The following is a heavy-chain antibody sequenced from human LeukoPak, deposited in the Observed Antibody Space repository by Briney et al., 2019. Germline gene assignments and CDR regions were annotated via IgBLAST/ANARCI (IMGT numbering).Heavy chain of an antibody. J-gene: IGHJ3*02. CDR1: GFTFSSYS. Sequence: GGSLRLSCAASGFTFSSYSMNWVRQAPGKGLEWVAFIRYDGSNKYYADSVKGRFTISRDNSKNTLYLQMNSLRAEDTAVYYCAREGHYYDSSGYYYKPNDAFDIWGQGTMATVSS. D-gene: IGHD3-22*01. CDR3: AREGHYYDSSGYYYKPNDAFDI. V-gene: IGHV3-30*02. CDR2: IRYDGSNK.